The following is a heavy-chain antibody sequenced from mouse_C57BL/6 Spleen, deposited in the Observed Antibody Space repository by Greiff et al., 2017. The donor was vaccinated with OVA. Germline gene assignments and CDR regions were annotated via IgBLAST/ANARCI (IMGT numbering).Heavy chain of an antibody. CDR2: IYPGDGDT. J-gene: IGHJ2*01. CDR3: ARPDYYYGSSFDY. CDR1: GYAFSSYW. D-gene: IGHD1-1*01. Sequence: VMLVESGAELVKPGASVKISCKASGYAFSSYWMNWVKQRPGQGLEWIGQIYPGDGDTNYNGKFKGKATLTADKSYSTAYMQRSSLTSEDSAVYYCARPDYYYGSSFDYWGQGTTLTVSS. V-gene: IGHV1-80*01.